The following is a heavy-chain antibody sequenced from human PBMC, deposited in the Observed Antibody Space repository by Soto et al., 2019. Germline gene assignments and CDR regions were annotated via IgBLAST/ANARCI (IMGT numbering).Heavy chain of an antibody. CDR1: GFTFSSYS. D-gene: IGHD3-22*01. V-gene: IGHV3-48*02. CDR3: ARELVPYDPRGSAFDI. CDR2: ISSSSSTI. J-gene: IGHJ3*02. Sequence: EVQLVESGGGLVQPGGSLRLSCAASGFTFSSYSMNWVRQAPGKGLEWVSYISSSSSTIYYADSVKGRFTISRDNAKNSLYLQMNSLRDEDTAVYYCARELVPYDPRGSAFDIWGQGTMVTVSS.